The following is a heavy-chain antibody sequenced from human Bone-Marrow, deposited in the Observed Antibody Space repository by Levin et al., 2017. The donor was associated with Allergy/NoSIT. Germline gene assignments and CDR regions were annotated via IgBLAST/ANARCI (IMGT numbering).Heavy chain of an antibody. CDR1: GYNFTRYW. CDR2: IFSGDSDT. Sequence: ASVKVSCQASGYNFTRYWIGWVRQKPGKGLEWMGSIFSGDSDTRMNPSFEGQVTMSADKSISTAYLQWSSLKASDTAIYYCVRPAGGSGGKIDYWGQGALVTVSS. CDR3: VRPAGGSGGKIDY. D-gene: IGHD4-23*01. V-gene: IGHV5-51*06. J-gene: IGHJ4*02.